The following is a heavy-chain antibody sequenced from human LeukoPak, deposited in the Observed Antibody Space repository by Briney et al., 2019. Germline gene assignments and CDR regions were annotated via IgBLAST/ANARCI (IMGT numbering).Heavy chain of an antibody. V-gene: IGHV3-48*04. CDR1: GFTFSSYS. J-gene: IGHJ6*03. CDR3: ARVVRPDSLSRYYYYYYMDV. CDR2: ISSSSSNI. D-gene: IGHD3-9*01. Sequence: GGSLRLSRAACGFTFSSYSVNWVRQAPGKGGEWFSYISSSSSNIYYADSVKGRFTISRDNAKNSLYLQMNSLRAEDTAVYYCARVVRPDSLSRYYYYYYMDVWGKGTTVTVSS.